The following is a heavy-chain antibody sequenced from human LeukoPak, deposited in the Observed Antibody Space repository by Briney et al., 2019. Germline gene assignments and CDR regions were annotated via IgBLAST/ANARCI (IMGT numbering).Heavy chain of an antibody. CDR3: ARGHYDILTGNYKWTPDY. CDR2: IHSGGSDI. CDR1: GFTFNTYK. Sequence: PGGSLRLSCAASGFTFNTYKMNWVRQAPGRGLEWVSSIHSGGSDIYYADSVKGRFTVSRDNAKNSLFLQMNSPRAEDTALYYCARGHYDILTGNYKWTPDYWGQGTLVTVSS. V-gene: IGHV3-21*06. D-gene: IGHD3-9*01. J-gene: IGHJ4*02.